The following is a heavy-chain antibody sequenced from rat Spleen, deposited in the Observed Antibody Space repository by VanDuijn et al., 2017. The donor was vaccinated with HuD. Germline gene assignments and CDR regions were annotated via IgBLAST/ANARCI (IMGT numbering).Heavy chain of an antibody. CDR2: ISFDGSST. D-gene: IGHD1-10*01. CDR3: TTENYWFAY. V-gene: IGHV5-20*01. J-gene: IGHJ3*01. CDR1: GFTFSNYD. Sequence: EVQLVESGGGLVQPGRSMKLSCAASGFTFSNYDMAWVRQAPTKGLEWVASISFDGSSTYYRDSVKGRFTISRDNAKSTLYVQMDSLRSEDKATYYCTTENYWFAYWGQGTLVTVSS.